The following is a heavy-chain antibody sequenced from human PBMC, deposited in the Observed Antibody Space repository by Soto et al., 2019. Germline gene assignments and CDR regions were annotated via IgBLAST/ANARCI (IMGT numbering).Heavy chain of an antibody. CDR2: VYHSGST. V-gene: IGHV4-4*02. D-gene: IGHD2-21*01. Sequence: QVYLQQSGPGLVKPSGTLSLTCAVSGDSISSTHWWTWVRQTPGKGLEWIGEVYHSGSTSYNPSLKSRVTISVDKSNHQSSLKLTSVTAADTAVYYCATLPPRIVVTVLPIPTWGQGTLVSVSS. CDR3: ATLPPRIVVTVLPIPT. J-gene: IGHJ5*02. CDR1: GDSISSTHW.